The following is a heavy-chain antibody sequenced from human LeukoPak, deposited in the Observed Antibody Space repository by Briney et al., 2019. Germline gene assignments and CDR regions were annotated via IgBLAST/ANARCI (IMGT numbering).Heavy chain of an antibody. J-gene: IGHJ3*02. CDR1: GFTFSSYA. CDR2: ISGSGGST. Sequence: GGSLRLSCAASGFTFSSYAMSWVRQAPGKGLEWVSAISGSGGSTYYADSVKGRFTISRDNSKNTLYLQMNSLRAEDTAVYYCAKVVSAIDSSPLGALDIWGQGTMVTVSS. CDR3: AKVVSAIDSSPLGALDI. V-gene: IGHV3-23*01. D-gene: IGHD3-22*01.